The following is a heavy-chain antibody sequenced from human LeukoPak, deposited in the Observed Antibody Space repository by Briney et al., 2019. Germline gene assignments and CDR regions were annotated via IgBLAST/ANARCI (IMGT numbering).Heavy chain of an antibody. CDR1: GFTLSSYW. Sequence: QPGGSLRLSCAASGFTLSSYWMSWVRQAPGKGLEWVANIKYDGSEIYYVDSVKGRFTISRDIAKNSLNLQMSGLRAEDTAVYYCARDIAAAGLFFDYWGQGTLVTVSS. D-gene: IGHD6-13*01. J-gene: IGHJ4*02. CDR2: IKYDGSEI. CDR3: ARDIAAAGLFFDY. V-gene: IGHV3-7*01.